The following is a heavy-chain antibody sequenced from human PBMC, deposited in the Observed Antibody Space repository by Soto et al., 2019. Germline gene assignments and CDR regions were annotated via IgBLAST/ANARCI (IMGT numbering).Heavy chain of an antibody. D-gene: IGHD3-16*01. CDR1: GGTFSSYA. Sequence: QVQLVQSGAEVKKPGSSVKVSCKASGGTFSSYAISWVRQAPGQGLEWMGGIIHIFGTADYAQKFQGRVTITAAESTGTADMDLSSLRSEDTAVYYCARHLGGNHYYYGMDVWGQGTTVTVSS. V-gene: IGHV1-69*12. J-gene: IGHJ6*02. CDR2: IIHIFGTA. CDR3: ARHLGGNHYYYGMDV.